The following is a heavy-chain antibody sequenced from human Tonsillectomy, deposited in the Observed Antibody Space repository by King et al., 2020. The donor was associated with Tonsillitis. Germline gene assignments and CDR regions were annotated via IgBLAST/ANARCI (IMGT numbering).Heavy chain of an antibody. D-gene: IGHD3-3*01. CDR2: ISYDGSNK. V-gene: IGHV3-30-3*01. Sequence: QLVQSGGGVVQPGRSLRLSCAASGFTFSSYAMHWVRQAPGKGLEWVAVISYDGSNKYYADSVKGRFTISRDNSKNTLYLQMNSLRAEETAVYYCARGYDFWSGYYRGFFDYWGQGTLVTVSS. CDR3: ARGYDFWSGYYRGFFDY. CDR1: GFTFSSYA. J-gene: IGHJ4*02.